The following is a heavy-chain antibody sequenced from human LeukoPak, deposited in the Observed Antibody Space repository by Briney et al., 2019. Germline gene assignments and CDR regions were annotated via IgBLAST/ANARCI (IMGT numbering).Heavy chain of an antibody. CDR2: ISGSGVTT. J-gene: IGHJ4*02. Sequence: GGSLRLSCTASGFTFSSHAMSWVRQAPGKGLDWVSAISGSGVTTYYADSVKGRFTISRDNSKNTRYLQMNSLRAEDTAMYYCAKDRHYSSNLFDYWGQGTLVTVSS. V-gene: IGHV3-23*01. CDR1: GFTFSSHA. D-gene: IGHD6-19*01. CDR3: AKDRHYSSNLFDY.